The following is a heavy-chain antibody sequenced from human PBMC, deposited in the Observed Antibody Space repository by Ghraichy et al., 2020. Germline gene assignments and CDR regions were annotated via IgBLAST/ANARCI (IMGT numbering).Heavy chain of an antibody. D-gene: IGHD6-6*01. V-gene: IGHV3-23*01. CDR1: GFTFSSYA. CDR2: ISGSGGST. Sequence: GGSLRLSCAASGFTFSSYAMSWVRQAPGKGLEWVSAISGSGGSTYYADSVKGRFTISRDNSKNTMYVQMNSLRAEDTAVYYCAKGGEQLVIIPYNWFDPWGQGTLVTVSS. J-gene: IGHJ5*02. CDR3: AKGGEQLVIIPYNWFDP.